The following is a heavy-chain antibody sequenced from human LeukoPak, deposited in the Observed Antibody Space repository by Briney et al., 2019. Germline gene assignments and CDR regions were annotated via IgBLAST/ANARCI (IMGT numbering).Heavy chain of an antibody. CDR2: IKQDGSGK. CDR1: GFTFSSYW. J-gene: IGHJ1*01. D-gene: IGHD3-9*01. V-gene: IGHV3-7*01. Sequence: GSLRLSCAASGFTFSSYWMSWVRQAPGKGLEWVANIKQDGSGKYYVDSVKGRFTISRDNAKNSLYLQMNSLRAEDTAVYYCANSLVITPGYFQHWGQGTLVTVSS. CDR3: ANSLVITPGYFQH.